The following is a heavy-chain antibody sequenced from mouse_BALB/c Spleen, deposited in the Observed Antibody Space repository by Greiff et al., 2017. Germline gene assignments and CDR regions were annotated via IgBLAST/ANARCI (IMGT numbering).Heavy chain of an antibody. J-gene: IGHJ4*01. Sequence: EVKLVESGGGLVQPGGSRKLSCAASGFTFSSFGMHWVRQAPEKGLEWVAYISSGSSTIYYADTVKGRFTISRDNPKNTLFLQMTSLRSEDTAMYYCARSKLLEGAMDYWGQGTSVTVSS. D-gene: IGHD2-1*01. CDR1: GFTFSSFG. CDR2: ISSGSSTI. CDR3: ARSKLLEGAMDY. V-gene: IGHV5-17*02.